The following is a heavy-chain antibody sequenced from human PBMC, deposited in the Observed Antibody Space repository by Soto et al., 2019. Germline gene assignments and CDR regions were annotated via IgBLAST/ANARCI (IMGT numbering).Heavy chain of an antibody. CDR1: GFSVSSYS. J-gene: IGHJ4*02. CDR3: SRWDGYGDY. CDR2: ISVGGDRK. D-gene: IGHD3-16*01. V-gene: IGHV3-23*01. Sequence: DVQLLQSGGGLVQPGGSLRVSCAASGFSVSSYSMTWVRQAPGKGLEYVSGISVGGDRKFYAGSVKGRFTVSRDNSKNILYLQMDSLRVDDTAIYYCSRWDGYGDYWGQGTLVTVSS.